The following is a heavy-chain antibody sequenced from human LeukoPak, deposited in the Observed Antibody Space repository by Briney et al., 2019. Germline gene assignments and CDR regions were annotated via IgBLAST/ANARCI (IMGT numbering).Heavy chain of an antibody. CDR1: GFTFSSYA. V-gene: IGHV3-23*01. Sequence: PGGSLRLSCAASGFTFSSYAMSWVRQAPGKGLEWVSGMSGSGGVTYYADSVNGRFTISRDNSMKTLYLQMNSLRAEDTAVYSCAKEIVPYGGKSNWDRGAFDIWGQGTMVTVSS. D-gene: IGHD4-23*01. CDR3: AKEIVPYGGKSNWDRGAFDI. J-gene: IGHJ3*02. CDR2: MSGSGGVT.